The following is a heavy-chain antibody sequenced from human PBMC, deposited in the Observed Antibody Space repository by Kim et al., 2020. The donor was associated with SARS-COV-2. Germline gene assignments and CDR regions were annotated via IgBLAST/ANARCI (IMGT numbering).Heavy chain of an antibody. CDR1: GGSISSSSYY. J-gene: IGHJ3*02. Sequence: SETLSLTCTVSGGSISSSSYYWGWIRQPPGKGLEWIGSIYYSGSTYYNPSLKSRVTISVDTSKNQFSLKLSSVTAADTAVYYCARDPRDFWSGYIGNDAFDIWGQGTMVTVSS. CDR2: IYYSGST. CDR3: ARDPRDFWSGYIGNDAFDI. V-gene: IGHV4-39*07. D-gene: IGHD3-3*01.